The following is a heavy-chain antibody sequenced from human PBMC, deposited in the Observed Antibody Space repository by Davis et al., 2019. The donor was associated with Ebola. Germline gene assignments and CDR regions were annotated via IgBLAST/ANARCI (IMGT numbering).Heavy chain of an antibody. CDR3: AKDRLRLWLGES. CDR2: ISGSGSST. J-gene: IGHJ5*02. CDR1: GFTFSSYA. Sequence: GGSLRLSCAASGFTFSSYAMSWVRQAPGKGLEWVSAISGSGSSTYYADSVKGRFSISRDNSKNTLYLQMNSLRAEDTAVYYCAKDRLRLWLGESSGQGTLVTISS. D-gene: IGHD3-10*01. V-gene: IGHV3-23*01.